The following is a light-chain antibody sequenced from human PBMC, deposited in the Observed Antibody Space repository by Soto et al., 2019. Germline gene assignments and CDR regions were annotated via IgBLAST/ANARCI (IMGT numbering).Light chain of an antibody. V-gene: IGLV1-44*01. CDR2: SNN. Sequence: QSVLTQPPSASGTPGQRVTISCSGSSYNIGSNTVNWYQQLPGTAPKLLIYSNNQRPSGVTNRFSGSKSGTSASLAIGGLQSEDEDDYYCAAWDDSLNGVVFGGGTKLTVL. J-gene: IGLJ2*01. CDR3: AAWDDSLNGVV. CDR1: SYNIGSNT.